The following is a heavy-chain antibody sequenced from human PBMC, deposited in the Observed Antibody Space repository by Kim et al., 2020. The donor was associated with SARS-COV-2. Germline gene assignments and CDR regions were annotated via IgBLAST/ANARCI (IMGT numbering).Heavy chain of an antibody. CDR3: ARDHRFWELGERYYFDY. CDR2: ISAYNGNT. J-gene: IGHJ4*02. D-gene: IGHD3-3*01. V-gene: IGHV1-18*01. Sequence: ASVKVSCKASGYTFTSYGISWVRQAPGQGLEWMGWISAYNGNTNYAQKLQGRVTMTTDTSTSTAYMELRSLRSDDTAVYYCARDHRFWELGERYYFDYWGQGTLVTVSS. CDR1: GYTFTSYG.